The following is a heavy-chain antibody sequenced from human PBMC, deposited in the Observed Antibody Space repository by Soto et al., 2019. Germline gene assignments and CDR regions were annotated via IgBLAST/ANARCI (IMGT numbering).Heavy chain of an antibody. CDR2: FYYSGST. CDR1: GGSISSGPYS. CDR3: ARAGAMVRGVIDYYYYGMDV. D-gene: IGHD3-10*01. J-gene: IGHJ6*02. Sequence: PSETLSLTCTVSGGSISSGPYSWGWIRQPPGKGLEWIGTFYYSGSTYYNPSFESRFTISRDNAKNTLYLQMNGLRAEDTAVYYCARAGAMVRGVIDYYYYGMDVWGQGTTVTVSS. V-gene: IGHV4-39*01.